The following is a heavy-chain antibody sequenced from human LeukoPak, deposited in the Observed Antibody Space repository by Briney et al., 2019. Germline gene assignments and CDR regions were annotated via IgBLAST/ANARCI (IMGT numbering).Heavy chain of an antibody. CDR1: GYTFTSYD. J-gene: IGHJ5*02. Sequence: ASVKVSCKASGYTFTSYDINWVRQATGQGLEWMGWMNPNSGNTGCAQKFQGRVTMTRNTSISTAYMELSSLRSEDTAVYYCARGREMATIHRLNWFDPWGQGTLVTVSS. CDR2: MNPNSGNT. D-gene: IGHD5-24*01. CDR3: ARGREMATIHRLNWFDP. V-gene: IGHV1-8*01.